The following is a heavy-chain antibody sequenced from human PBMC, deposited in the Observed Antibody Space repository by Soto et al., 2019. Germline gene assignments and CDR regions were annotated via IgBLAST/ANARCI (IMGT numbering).Heavy chain of an antibody. CDR1: GKSLSGYY. J-gene: IGHJ4*02. CDR3: ARHHVRGRTIAGAAEF. D-gene: IGHD1-26*01. CDR2: INHSGNT. V-gene: IGHV4-34*01. Sequence: PSETLSLTCAVYGKSLSGYYWSWIRQHPGKALEWIGEINHSGNTNYNPSLKSRVTISVDTSKNQLFLNLSSVTAADTAMYYCARHHVRGRTIAGAAEFWGQGTLVTVSS.